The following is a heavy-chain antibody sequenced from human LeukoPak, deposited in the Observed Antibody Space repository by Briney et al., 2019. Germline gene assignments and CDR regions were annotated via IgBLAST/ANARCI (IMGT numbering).Heavy chain of an antibody. J-gene: IGHJ5*02. CDR1: GYTFTSYY. V-gene: IGHV1-46*01. CDR2: INPSGGST. D-gene: IGHD6-19*01. Sequence: ASVKVSCKASGYTFTSYYMHWVRHAPGQGLEWMGIINPSGGSTSYAQKFQGRGPMARERSTSTVYMELSSLRSEDEAVYYCARTGDSSGWYAWFDPWGQGTLVTVSS. CDR3: ARTGDSSGWYAWFDP.